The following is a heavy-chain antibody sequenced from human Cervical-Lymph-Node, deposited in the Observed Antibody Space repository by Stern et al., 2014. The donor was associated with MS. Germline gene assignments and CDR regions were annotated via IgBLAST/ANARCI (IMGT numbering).Heavy chain of an antibody. J-gene: IGHJ4*02. CDR1: GFSFSSYG. CDR2: ISYDGSNA. Sequence: QVQLVESGGIVVQPGRSLRVSCEASGFSFSSYGMHWVRQAPGKGLEWVAVISYDGSNAYYADSVKGRFTISRDNSKNTLYLQLNSLRAEDTAVYFCAKDRGMIVVVTYSLDSWGQGTLVTVSS. CDR3: AKDRGMIVVVTYSLDS. D-gene: IGHD3-22*01. V-gene: IGHV3-30*18.